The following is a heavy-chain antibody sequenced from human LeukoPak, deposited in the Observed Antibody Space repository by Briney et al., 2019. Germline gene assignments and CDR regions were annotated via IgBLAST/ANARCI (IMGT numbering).Heavy chain of an antibody. CDR2: IYYSGST. CDR3: ARLTPEAASDAFDI. D-gene: IGHD6-13*01. CDR1: GGSISSSSYY. J-gene: IGHJ3*02. V-gene: IGHV4-39*01. Sequence: SETLSLTCTVSGGSISSSSYYWGWIRQPPGKGLEWIGRIYYSGSTYYNPSLKSRVTISVDTSKNQFSLKLSSVTAADTAVYYCARLTPEAASDAFDIWGQGTVVTVSS.